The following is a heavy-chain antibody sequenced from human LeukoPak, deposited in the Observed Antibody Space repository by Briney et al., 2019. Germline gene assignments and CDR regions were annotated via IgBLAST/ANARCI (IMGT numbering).Heavy chain of an antibody. CDR3: ARKSASGNYPLDY. CDR2: IKQDGTEK. J-gene: IGHJ4*02. V-gene: IGHV3-7*03. Sequence: GESLRLSCGASGFSFTTYWMGWVRQAPGKGLEWVANIKQDGTEKYYVDSVKGRFTISRDNGRNTVFLQMSSLRAEDTALYYCARKSASGNYPLDYWGQGTLVTVSS. CDR1: GFSFTTYW. D-gene: IGHD3-10*01.